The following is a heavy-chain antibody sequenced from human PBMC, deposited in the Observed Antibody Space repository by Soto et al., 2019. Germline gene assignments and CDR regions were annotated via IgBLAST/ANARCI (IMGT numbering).Heavy chain of an antibody. D-gene: IGHD5-18*01. V-gene: IGHV4-59*01. CDR2: IFYSGST. CDR3: ARGEEDKAMVDS. CDR1: VFSIVSYY. J-gene: IGHJ4*02. Sequence: PSETRSLTCTCSVFSIVSYYCTWILQPPGKGLEWLGYIFYSGSTFYNPSLKSRVTISIHTSKSQFSLQLTSVTAADTAVYYCARGEEDKAMVDSWGQGTLVTVSS.